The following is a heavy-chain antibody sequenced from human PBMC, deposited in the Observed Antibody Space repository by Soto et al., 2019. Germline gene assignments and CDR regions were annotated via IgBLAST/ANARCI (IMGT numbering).Heavy chain of an antibody. V-gene: IGHV4-59*11. CDR3: ARGAMNPPYYYYYMDV. J-gene: IGHJ6*03. CDR2: IYYSGST. CDR1: GASISSHY. Sequence: SETLSLTCTVSGASISSHYWSWIRQPPGQGLEWIGYIYYSGSTNYNPSLKSRVTISVDTSKNQFSLKLSSVTAADTAVYYCARGAMNPPYYYYYMDVWGKGTTVTVSS. D-gene: IGHD2-2*01.